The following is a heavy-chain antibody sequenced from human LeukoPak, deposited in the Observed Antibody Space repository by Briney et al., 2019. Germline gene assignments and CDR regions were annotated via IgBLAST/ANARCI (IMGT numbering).Heavy chain of an antibody. J-gene: IGHJ4*02. CDR1: GGSFSGYY. D-gene: IGHD3-3*01. Sequence: PSETLSLTCAVYGGSFSGYYWSGIRQPPGKGLEWIGEINHSGGANYNPSPKSRVTISAENSKSQFSLKLGSVTAADTAVYYCARVPLRFLEPFDYWGQGTLVTVSS. CDR2: INHSGGA. V-gene: IGHV4-34*01. CDR3: ARVPLRFLEPFDY.